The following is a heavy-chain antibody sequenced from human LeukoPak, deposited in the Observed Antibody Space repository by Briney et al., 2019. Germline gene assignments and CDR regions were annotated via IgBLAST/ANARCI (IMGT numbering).Heavy chain of an antibody. D-gene: IGHD2-2*01. V-gene: IGHV4-34*01. CDR2: INHSGST. J-gene: IGHJ4*02. Sequence: PSETLSLTCAVYGGSFSGYYWSWIRQPPGKGLEWIGEINHSGSTNYNPSLKSRVTISVDTSKNQFSRKLSSVTAADTAVYYCASVSLGYCSSTSCRSGGYWGQGTLVTVSS. CDR1: GGSFSGYY. CDR3: ASVSLGYCSSTSCRSGGY.